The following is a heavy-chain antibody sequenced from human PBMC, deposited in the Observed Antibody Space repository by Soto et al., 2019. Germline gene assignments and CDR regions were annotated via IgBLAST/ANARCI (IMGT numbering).Heavy chain of an antibody. CDR1: GLTFRNYR. CDR3: AKGGLLPRANRWF. D-gene: IGHD2-2*01. Sequence: GGSLRLSCAAAGLTFRNYRMTWVRQAPGKGLDWVSTISGSGVDTYYPDSVKGRVTISRDNSKNTLYLQINSLRAEDTAVYYCAKGGLLPRANRWFWGQGTLVTVSS. CDR2: ISGSGVDT. V-gene: IGHV3-23*01. J-gene: IGHJ4*02.